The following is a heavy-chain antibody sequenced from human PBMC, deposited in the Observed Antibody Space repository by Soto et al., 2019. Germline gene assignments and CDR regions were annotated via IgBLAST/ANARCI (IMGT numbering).Heavy chain of an antibody. CDR3: ARVNYYDSSGYYRVYFDY. CDR2: IIPIFGTA. D-gene: IGHD3-22*01. V-gene: IGHV1-69*13. CDR1: GGTFSSYA. J-gene: IGHJ4*02. Sequence: SVKVSCKAPGGTFSSYAISWVRQAPGQGLEWMGGIIPIFGTANYAQKFQGRVTITADESTSTAYMELSSLRSEDTAVYYCARVNYYDSSGYYRVYFDYWGQGTLVTVSS.